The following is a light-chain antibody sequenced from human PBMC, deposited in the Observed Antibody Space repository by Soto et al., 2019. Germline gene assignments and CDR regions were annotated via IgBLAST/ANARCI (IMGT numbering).Light chain of an antibody. CDR3: MQALQTHWT. CDR2: LGS. J-gene: IGKJ1*01. CDR1: QSLLHSNGYNY. V-gene: IGKV2-28*01. Sequence: DIVMTQSPLSLPVTPGEPASSXXRSXQSLLHSNGYNYLDWYLQKPGQSPQXXIYLGSNRSSGVPDRFSGSGSGTDFTLKISRVEAEDVGVYYCMQALQTHWTFGQGTKVDIK.